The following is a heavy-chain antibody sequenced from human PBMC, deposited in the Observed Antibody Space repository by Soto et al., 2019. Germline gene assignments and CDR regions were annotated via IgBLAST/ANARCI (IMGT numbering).Heavy chain of an antibody. CDR1: GFTFRTSA. CDR3: AKGGRFASGLDP. V-gene: IGHV3-23*01. CDR2: ISANGGSL. Sequence: GGSLRLSCAASGFTFRTSAMSWVRQAPGKGLEWVSAISANGGSLFYADAVEGRFTISRDNSKNTLYLQMNSLRVEDTALYFCAKGGRFASGLDPWGQGTLVTVSS. J-gene: IGHJ5*02. D-gene: IGHD3-3*01.